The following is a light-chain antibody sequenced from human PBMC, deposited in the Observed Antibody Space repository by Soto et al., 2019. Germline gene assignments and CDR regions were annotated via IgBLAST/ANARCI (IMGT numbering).Light chain of an antibody. V-gene: IGKV1-27*01. Sequence: DIQMTQSPSSLAASVGNRLSITFQASQGISNYLAWYQQKPGKAPKVMSYAASTLQPGVPSRFSGSGSGTEFTLTINSLQPDDIETYYCQNYDSAPITFGQGTRLEIK. J-gene: IGKJ5*01. CDR1: QGISNY. CDR2: AAS. CDR3: QNYDSAPIT.